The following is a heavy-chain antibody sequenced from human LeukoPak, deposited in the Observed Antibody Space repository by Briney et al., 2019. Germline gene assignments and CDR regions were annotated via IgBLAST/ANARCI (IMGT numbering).Heavy chain of an antibody. D-gene: IGHD2-21*02. CDR1: GGSFSGYY. V-gene: IGHV4-34*01. Sequence: SETLSLTCAVYGGSFSGYYWSWIRQPPGKGLEWIGEINHSGSTNYNPSLKSRVTISVDTSKNQFSLKLSPVTSADSAVYYLSRVSGPHNGVVTAKYFFDYLGQGTLVTVSS. CDR3: SRVSGPHNGVVTAKYFFDY. J-gene: IGHJ4*02. CDR2: INHSGST.